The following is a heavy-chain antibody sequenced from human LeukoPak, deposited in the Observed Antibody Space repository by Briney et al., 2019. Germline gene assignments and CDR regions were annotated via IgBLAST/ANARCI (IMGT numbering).Heavy chain of an antibody. Sequence: GGSLRLSCATSGFTFRSYLMHWVRQAPGKGLEWVSRVIRDGSFTNYADSVKGRFTISRDNAKNTLYLQMSSLRAEDTAVYFCVRDGDDFNFDYWGQGSLVTVSS. J-gene: IGHJ4*02. CDR3: VRDGDDFNFDY. CDR1: GFTFRSYL. CDR2: VIRDGSFT. D-gene: IGHD5-24*01. V-gene: IGHV3-74*01.